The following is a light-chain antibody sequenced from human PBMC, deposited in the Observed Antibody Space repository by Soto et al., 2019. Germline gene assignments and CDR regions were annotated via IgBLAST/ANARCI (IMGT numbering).Light chain of an antibody. CDR3: QHYNSYSEA. CDR1: QSISNW. V-gene: IGKV1-5*01. Sequence: DIEITQSPSTLPASVGDRVTITCRASQSISNWLAWYQQTTGTAPKLLIYHASTLESGVPSRFRGSGSGTEFTLTISSLQPDDFATYYCQHYNSYSEAFGQGTKVDIK. J-gene: IGKJ1*01. CDR2: HAS.